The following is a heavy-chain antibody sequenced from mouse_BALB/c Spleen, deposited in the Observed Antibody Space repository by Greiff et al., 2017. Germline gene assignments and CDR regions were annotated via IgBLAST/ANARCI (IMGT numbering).Heavy chain of an antibody. CDR2: IYPGSGST. CDR1: GYNFTSYW. CDR3: ARDYGYRFDY. Sequence: QVQLQQPGAELVKPGTSVKLSCKASGYNFTSYWINWVKLRPGQGLEWIGDIYPGSGSTNYNEKFKSKATLTVDTSSSTAYMQLSSLASEDSALYYCARDYGYRFDYWGQGTTLTVSS. V-gene: IGHV1-55*01. J-gene: IGHJ2*01. D-gene: IGHD1-2*01.